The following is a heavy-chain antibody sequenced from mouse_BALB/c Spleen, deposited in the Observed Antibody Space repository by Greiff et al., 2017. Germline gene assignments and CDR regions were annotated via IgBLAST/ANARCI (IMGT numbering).Heavy chain of an antibody. CDR1: GFAFSSYA. Sequence: EVLGVASGGGLVKPGGSLKLSCAASGFAFSSYAMSWVRQTPEKRLEWFAYISSGGGSTYYPDNVKGRFTISRDTAKNTRYLQMSSLKSEDTAMYYCARSKYYCSSYDAMDYWGQGTAVTVSS. CDR3: ARSKYYCSSYDAMDY. J-gene: IGHJ4*01. D-gene: IGHD1-1*01. V-gene: IGHV5-12-1*01. CDR2: ISSGGGST.